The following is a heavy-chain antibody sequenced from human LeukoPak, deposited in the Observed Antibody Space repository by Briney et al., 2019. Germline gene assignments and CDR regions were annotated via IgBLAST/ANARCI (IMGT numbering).Heavy chain of an antibody. CDR2: INHSGST. CDR3: ARGPIYSS. D-gene: IGHD6-13*01. CDR1: GGSFSGYY. Sequence: SETLSLTCAVYGGSFSGYYWSWIRQPPGKGLEWIGEINHSGSTNYNPPLKSRVTISVDTSENQFSLKLSSVTAADTAVYYCARGPIYSSWGQGTLVTVPS. J-gene: IGHJ4*02. V-gene: IGHV4-34*01.